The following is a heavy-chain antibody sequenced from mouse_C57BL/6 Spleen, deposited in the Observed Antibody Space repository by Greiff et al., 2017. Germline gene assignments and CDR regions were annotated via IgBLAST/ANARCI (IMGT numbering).Heavy chain of an antibody. CDR1: GFSLTSYG. CDR2: IWSGGGT. CDR3: ARERDSSGYVWFAY. V-gene: IGHV2-2*01. Sequence: VQGVESGPGLVQPSPSLSITCTVSGFSLTSYGVPWVRQSPGKGLEWLGEIWSGGGTDYNAAFISRLGISKDNSKSKVFFKMNTLQADDTAIYYCARERDSSGYVWFAYWGQGTLVTVSA. J-gene: IGHJ3*01. D-gene: IGHD3-2*02.